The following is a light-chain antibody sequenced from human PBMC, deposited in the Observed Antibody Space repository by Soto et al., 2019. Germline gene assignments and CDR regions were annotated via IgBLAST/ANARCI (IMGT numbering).Light chain of an antibody. CDR1: QSVTDNY. Sequence: DIVLTQSPGTLSSSPGGRATLSCRASQSVTDNYLAWYQQKPGQAPRLLIYGASSRATGIPDRFGGSGSGTDFTLTISRLEPEDFAMYYCHQYGRSPRGTFGQGTKVEIK. CDR3: HQYGRSPRGT. V-gene: IGKV3-20*01. J-gene: IGKJ1*01. CDR2: GAS.